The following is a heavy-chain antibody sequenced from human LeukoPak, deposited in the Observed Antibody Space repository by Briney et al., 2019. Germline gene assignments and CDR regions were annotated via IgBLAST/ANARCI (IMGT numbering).Heavy chain of an antibody. Sequence: ASVKVSCKASGYTFTSYGISWVHQAPGHGLEWMGWISAYNSNRNYAQKLQGRVTMTTDTSTSTAYMELRSLRSDDTAVYYCARDGPNRNYYGSGSKLDYWGQGTLVTVSS. CDR2: ISAYNSNR. CDR3: ARDGPNRNYYGSGSKLDY. V-gene: IGHV1-18*01. D-gene: IGHD3-10*01. CDR1: GYTFTSYG. J-gene: IGHJ4*02.